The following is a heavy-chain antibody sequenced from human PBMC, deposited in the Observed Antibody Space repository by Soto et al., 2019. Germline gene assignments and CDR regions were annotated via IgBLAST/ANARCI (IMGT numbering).Heavy chain of an antibody. CDR3: AREVLA. D-gene: IGHD3-3*01. V-gene: IGHV4-31*03. CDR1: GGSISSGGYY. J-gene: IGHJ5*02. Sequence: QVQLQESGPGLVKPSQTLSLTCTVSGGSISSGGYYWSWIRQRPGKGLEWIGNIYYSGSTYYNPSLKTRVTTAVDTAKTQFSLKLTSVTAADTAVYYCAREVLAWGQGTLVTVSS. CDR2: IYYSGST.